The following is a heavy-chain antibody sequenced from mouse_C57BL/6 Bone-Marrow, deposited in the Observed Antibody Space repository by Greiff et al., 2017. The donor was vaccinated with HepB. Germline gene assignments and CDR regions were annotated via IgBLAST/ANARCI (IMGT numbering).Heavy chain of an antibody. CDR3: ARGAYYSNHYFDD. V-gene: IGHV1-4*01. CDR1: GYTFTSYT. J-gene: IGHJ2*01. Sequence: QVQLQQSGAELARPGASVKMSCKASGYTFTSYTMHWVKQRPGQGLDWIGYINPSSGYTKYNQKFKDKATLTADKSSSTAYMQLSSLTSEDSAVYYCARGAYYSNHYFDDWGQGTTLTVSS. D-gene: IGHD2-5*01. CDR2: INPSSGYT.